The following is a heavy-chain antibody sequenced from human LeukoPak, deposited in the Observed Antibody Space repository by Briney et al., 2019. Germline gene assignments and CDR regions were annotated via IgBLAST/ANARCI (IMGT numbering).Heavy chain of an antibody. CDR1: GYTFTSYY. V-gene: IGHV1-46*01. J-gene: IGHJ5*02. D-gene: IGHD2-21*02. CDR2: INPSGGST. CDR3: ARDAPHCGGDRGMFDP. Sequence: ASVKVSCKASGYTFTSYYMHWVRQAPGQGLEWMGIINPSGGSTSYAQKFQGRVTMTRDMSTSTVYMELSSLRSEDTAVYYCARDAPHCGGDRGMFDPWGQGTLVTVSS.